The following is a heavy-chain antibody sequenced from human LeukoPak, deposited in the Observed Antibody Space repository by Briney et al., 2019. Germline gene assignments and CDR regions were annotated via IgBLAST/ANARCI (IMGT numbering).Heavy chain of an antibody. CDR2: IRSKAYGGTT. D-gene: IGHD3-16*02. CDR1: GFTFGDYA. CDR3: TRVGSSTFGGVIVKGVYFDY. J-gene: IGHJ4*02. V-gene: IGHV3-49*04. Sequence: GRSLRLSCTASGFTFGDYAMSWVRQAPGKGLEWVGFIRSKAYGGTTEYAASVKGRFTISRDDSKSIAYLQMNSLKTEDTAVYYCTRVGSSTFGGVIVKGVYFDYWGQGTLVTVSS.